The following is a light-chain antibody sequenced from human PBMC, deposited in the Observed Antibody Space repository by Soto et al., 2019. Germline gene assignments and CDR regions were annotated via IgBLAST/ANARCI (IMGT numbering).Light chain of an antibody. CDR3: QQYYSTAYT. CDR2: WAS. V-gene: IGKV4-1*01. Sequence: DIVMTQSPDSLAVSLGETATINCKSSQSVLYFSNNKNYLAWYQQKPGQPPKLLIYWASTRESGVPDRFSGSGSGTDFTLTISSLQAEDVAFYYCQQYYSTAYTFGQGTKLEIK. J-gene: IGKJ2*01. CDR1: QSVLYFSNNKNY.